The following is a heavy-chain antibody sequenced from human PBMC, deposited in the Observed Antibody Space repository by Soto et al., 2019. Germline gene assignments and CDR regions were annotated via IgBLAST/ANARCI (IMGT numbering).Heavy chain of an antibody. CDR2: ISYDGSNK. CDR3: ARSEGWDYYYYGMDV. Sequence: GGSLRLSCASSGFTFSSYAMHWVRQAPGKGLEWVAVISYDGSNKYYADSVKGRFTISRDNSKNTLYLQMNSLRAEDTAVYYCARSEGWDYYYYGMDVWGQGTTVTVSS. V-gene: IGHV3-30-3*01. CDR1: GFTFSSYA. D-gene: IGHD2-15*01. J-gene: IGHJ6*02.